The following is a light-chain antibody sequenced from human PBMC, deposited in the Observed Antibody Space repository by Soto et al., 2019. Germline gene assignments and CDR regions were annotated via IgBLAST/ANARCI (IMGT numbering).Light chain of an antibody. CDR1: QSVSSSY. J-gene: IGKJ5*01. CDR3: QQYDHYPIT. V-gene: IGKV3-20*01. CDR2: GAS. Sequence: EIVLTQSPGTLSLSPGERATLSCRASQSVSSSYLAWYQQKPGQAPRLLIYGASSRPTGIPARFSGSGSGTDFTLTISSLQPDDLASYYCQQYDHYPITFGQGTRLEI.